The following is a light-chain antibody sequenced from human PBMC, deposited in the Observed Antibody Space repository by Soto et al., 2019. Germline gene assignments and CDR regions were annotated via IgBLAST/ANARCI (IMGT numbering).Light chain of an antibody. CDR2: DSN. V-gene: IGLV1-51*01. CDR1: SSNIGSNY. Sequence: QSVLTQPPSVSAAPGQTVTISCSGSSSNIGSNYVSWYQQLPGRAPKLLIYDSNERPSGIPDRFSGSTSGTSATLGITGLQTGDEADYYCASWDTSLNAGVFGGGTKLTVL. J-gene: IGLJ3*02. CDR3: ASWDTSLNAGV.